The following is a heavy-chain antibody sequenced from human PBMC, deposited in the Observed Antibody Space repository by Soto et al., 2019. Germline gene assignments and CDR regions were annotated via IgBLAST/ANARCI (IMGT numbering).Heavy chain of an antibody. CDR1: GFTFSTYA. J-gene: IGHJ3*02. D-gene: IGHD3-10*01. V-gene: IGHV3-23*01. CDR2: ISSSGGNT. Sequence: EVQLLESGGDLVQPGGSLRLSCAASGFTFSTYAMSWVRQAPGKGLEWVSTISSSGGNTYYTDSVKGRFTISRDNSKNTLYQKINALGPGDTALYWGAKGPAPRGFGPPFNTGGQGTMAPVPS. CDR3: AKGPAPRGFGPPFNT.